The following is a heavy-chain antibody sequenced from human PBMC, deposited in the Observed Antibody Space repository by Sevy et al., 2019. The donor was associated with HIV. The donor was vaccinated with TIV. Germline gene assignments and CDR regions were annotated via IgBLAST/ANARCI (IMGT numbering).Heavy chain of an antibody. D-gene: IGHD1-1*01. J-gene: IGHJ4*02. Sequence: GGSLRLSCAASRFIFRTYAMSWVRQAPGKGLEWVCSINGNGGITYDSDSVKGRFTISRDNSKNTLFLQMTSLRAEDTAVYYCAKGGLTRPGIDYWGQGTLVTVSS. CDR2: INGNGGIT. V-gene: IGHV3-23*01. CDR3: AKGGLTRPGIDY. CDR1: RFIFRTYA.